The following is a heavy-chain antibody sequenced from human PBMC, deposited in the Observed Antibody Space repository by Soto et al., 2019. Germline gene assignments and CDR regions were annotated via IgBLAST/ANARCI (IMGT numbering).Heavy chain of an antibody. J-gene: IGHJ4*02. D-gene: IGHD1-26*01. CDR1: GFTVISDY. CDR3: ARGRLLISD. CDR2: IYSGVNT. Sequence: DVQLVESGGGLVQRGGSLRLACAASGFTVISDYMTWVRQAPGKGLEWVSVIYSGVNTSYADSVKCRFTISRDNAKNTLYLQMNSLRAEDTAVYYCARGRLLISDWGQGAQVIV. V-gene: IGHV3-66*01.